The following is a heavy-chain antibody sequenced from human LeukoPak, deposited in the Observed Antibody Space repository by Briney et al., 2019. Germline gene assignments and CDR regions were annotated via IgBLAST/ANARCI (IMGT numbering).Heavy chain of an antibody. CDR1: GFTFSSYS. Sequence: GGSLRLSCAASGFTFSSYSMNWVRQAPGKGLEWVSSISSSSSYIYYADSVKGRFTISRDNAKNSLYLQMNSLRAEDTALYYFAKPYSGSYSDAFDIWGQGTMVSVSS. J-gene: IGHJ3*02. CDR2: ISSSSSYI. D-gene: IGHD1-26*01. CDR3: AKPYSGSYSDAFDI. V-gene: IGHV3-21*04.